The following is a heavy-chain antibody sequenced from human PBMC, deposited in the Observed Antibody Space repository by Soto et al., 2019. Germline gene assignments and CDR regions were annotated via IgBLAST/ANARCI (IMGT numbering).Heavy chain of an antibody. Sequence: QLQLQESGPGLVKPSETLSLTCSVSDDSINSDKYYWGWIRQPPGKGLEWIGSIYYRGNAYYNPSLQTRVTISLDKSRSQFSLKLISGTAADSAVYFCARLEGLATISYYFDFWGPGALVTVSS. CDR1: DDSINSDKYY. CDR2: IYYRGNA. D-gene: IGHD3-9*01. CDR3: ARLEGLATISYYFDF. J-gene: IGHJ4*02. V-gene: IGHV4-39*01.